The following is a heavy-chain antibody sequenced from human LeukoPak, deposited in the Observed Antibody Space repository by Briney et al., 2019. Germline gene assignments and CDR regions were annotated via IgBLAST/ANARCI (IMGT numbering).Heavy chain of an antibody. V-gene: IGHV3-11*04. Sequence: PGGSLRLSCAASGFTFSDYYMSWIRQAPGKGLEWVSYISSSSSTIYYADSVKGRFTISRDNAKNSLYLQMNSLRAEDTAVYYCAKDIYALIAAANFDYWGQGTLVTVSS. D-gene: IGHD6-13*01. CDR1: GFTFSDYY. CDR3: AKDIYALIAAANFDY. J-gene: IGHJ4*02. CDR2: ISSSSSTI.